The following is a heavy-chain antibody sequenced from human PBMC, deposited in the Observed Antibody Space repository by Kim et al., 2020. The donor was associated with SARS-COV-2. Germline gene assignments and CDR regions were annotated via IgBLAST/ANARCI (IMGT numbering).Heavy chain of an antibody. CDR1: GYTFTTYA. D-gene: IGHD6-13*01. CDR2: INTNTGNP. CDR3: ARAGYSSSWYGYYYYYYGMDV. V-gene: IGHV7-4-1*02. Sequence: ASVKVSCKASGYTFTTYAMNWVRQAPGQGLEWMGWINTNTGNPTYAQGFTGRFVFSLDTSVSTAYLQISSLKAEDTAVYYCARAGYSSSWYGYYYYYYGMDVWGQGTTVTVSS. J-gene: IGHJ6*02.